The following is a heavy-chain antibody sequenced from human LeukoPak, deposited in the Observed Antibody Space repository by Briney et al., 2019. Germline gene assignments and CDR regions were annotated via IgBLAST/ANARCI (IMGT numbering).Heavy chain of an antibody. CDR1: GFSVSSYG. J-gene: IGHJ5*02. CDR3: VRDRAEGRAWVEFDP. Sequence: PGGSLRLSCVASGFSVSSYGMSWVRQAPGKAPEWVSLLYSNGGKYYADSVQGRFIISRDNSKNTLYLQMNNLRVEDTAVYHCVRDRAEGRAWVEFDPWGQGTVVTVSS. V-gene: IGHV3-66*03. CDR2: LYSNGGK.